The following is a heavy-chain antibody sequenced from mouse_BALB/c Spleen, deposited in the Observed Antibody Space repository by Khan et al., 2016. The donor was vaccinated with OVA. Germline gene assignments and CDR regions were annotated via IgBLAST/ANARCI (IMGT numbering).Heavy chain of an antibody. Sequence: QVQLQQSGPELVKPGASVRISCKVPGSTFTNFYIHGVKQRLGQDLEWFGWIFLGIVNPKYNENFKGRATLTADKSSSTAYMLLSSLTSEDSAVYFCARGDYYGTYAMDYWGQGTSVIVSS. CDR3: ARGDYYGTYAMDY. J-gene: IGHJ4*01. V-gene: IGHV1S56*01. CDR1: GSTFTNFY. CDR2: IFLGIVNP. D-gene: IGHD1-1*01.